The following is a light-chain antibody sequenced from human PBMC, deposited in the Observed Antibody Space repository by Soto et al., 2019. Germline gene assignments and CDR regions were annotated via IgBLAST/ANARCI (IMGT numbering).Light chain of an antibody. J-gene: IGLJ1*01. CDR2: DDN. Sequence: SVLTQSPSVSGAPGQRVTISCTGSSSNIGAGYDVHWYQQLPGAAPKLLIYDDNKRPSGIPDRFSGSKSGTSATLGITGFQTGAEADYYCGSWDSSMSAYVFGTGTKVTV. CDR3: GSWDSSMSAYV. V-gene: IGLV1-51*01. CDR1: SSNIGAGYD.